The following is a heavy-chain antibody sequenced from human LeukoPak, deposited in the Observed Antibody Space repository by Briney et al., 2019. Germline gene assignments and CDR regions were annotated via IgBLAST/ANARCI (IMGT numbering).Heavy chain of an antibody. CDR3: ARHKYFSGGSCYPYDYYYGMDV. J-gene: IGHJ6*02. D-gene: IGHD2-15*01. CDR1: GGSISSYY. CDR2: IYYSGST. V-gene: IGHV4-59*08. Sequence: SETLSLTCTLSGGSISSYYWSWLRQPPGKGREWIGYIYYSGSTTYNRCLESRATTSVVTCRNQFSLKLSYVTAADTAVYYCARHKYFSGGSCYPYDYYYGMDVWGQGTMVTVSS.